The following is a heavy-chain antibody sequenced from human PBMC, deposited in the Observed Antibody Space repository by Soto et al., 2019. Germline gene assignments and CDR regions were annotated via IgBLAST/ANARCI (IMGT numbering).Heavy chain of an antibody. V-gene: IGHV3-30-3*01. D-gene: IGHD6-13*01. Sequence: QVQVVESGGGVVQPGGSLRLSCAASGFTFSTSAMHWVRQAPGKGLEWMAMVSYGGNNKYYADSVKGRITISRDISESTLYLQMNSLRTEDTAVYYCAREEFEAGRGHFGCWGQGTVVSVSS. CDR1: GFTFSTSA. J-gene: IGHJ4*02. CDR2: VSYGGNNK. CDR3: AREEFEAGRGHFGC.